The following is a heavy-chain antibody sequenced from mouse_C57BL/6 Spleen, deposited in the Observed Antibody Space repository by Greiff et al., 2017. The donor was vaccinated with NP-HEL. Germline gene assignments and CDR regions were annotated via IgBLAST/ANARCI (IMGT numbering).Heavy chain of an antibody. Sequence: VQLKESGGGLVQPGGSLSLSCAASGFTFTDYYMSWVRQPPGKALEWLGFIRNKANGYTTEYSASVKGRFTISRDNSQSILYLQMNALRAEDSATYYCARYERGDYFDYGGQGTTLTVSS. CDR3: ARYERGDYFDY. CDR1: GFTFTDYY. J-gene: IGHJ2*01. CDR2: IRNKANGYTT. V-gene: IGHV7-3*01.